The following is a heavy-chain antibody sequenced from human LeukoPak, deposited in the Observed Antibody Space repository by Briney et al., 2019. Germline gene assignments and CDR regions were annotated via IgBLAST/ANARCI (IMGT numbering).Heavy chain of an antibody. V-gene: IGHV3-30*18. CDR1: GFTFSSYG. D-gene: IGHD1-26*01. CDR3: AKDLVGSWSIDY. Sequence: TGGSLRLSCAASGFTFSSYGMHWVRQAPGKGLEWVAVISYDGGNKYYADSVKGRFTISRDNSKNTLYLQMNSLRAEDTAMYYCAKDLVGSWSIDYWGQGTLVTVSS. CDR2: ISYDGGNK. J-gene: IGHJ4*02.